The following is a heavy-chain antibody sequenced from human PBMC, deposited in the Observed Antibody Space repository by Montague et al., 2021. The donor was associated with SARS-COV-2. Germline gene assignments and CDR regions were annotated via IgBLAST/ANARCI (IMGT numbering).Heavy chain of an antibody. J-gene: IGHJ6*02. Sequence: FYDYAVSLKSRLTIKPDTSKNQFSLQLNSVTPEDTAVYYCARDIGSAVIYYYYGMDVWGQGTTVTVSS. D-gene: IGHD3-10*01. V-gene: IGHV6-1*01. CDR2: FY. CDR3: ARDIGSAVIYYYYGMDV.